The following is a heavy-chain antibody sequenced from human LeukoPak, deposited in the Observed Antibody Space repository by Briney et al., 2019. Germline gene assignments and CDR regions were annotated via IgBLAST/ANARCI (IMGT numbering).Heavy chain of an antibody. CDR1: GFTFIDCD. D-gene: IGHD6-19*01. J-gene: IGHJ4*02. CDR2: IGIRGDT. V-gene: IGHV3-13*01. Sequence: GGSLRLSCAASGFTFIDCDMHWVRQVIGKGLEWVSAIGIRGDTHYSGSVKGRFTISRENAESSLYLQMNSLRAEDTGVYYCARGGIQVSGIDEFDYWGQGTLVTVSS. CDR3: ARGGIQVSGIDEFDY.